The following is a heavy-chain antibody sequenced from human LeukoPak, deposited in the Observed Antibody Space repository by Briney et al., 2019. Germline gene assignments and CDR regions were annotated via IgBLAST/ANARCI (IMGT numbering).Heavy chain of an antibody. V-gene: IGHV3-23*01. J-gene: IGHJ4*02. Sequence: GGSLRLSCAASGFTFSSYAMSWVRQAPGKGLEWVSAISGSGGSTYYADSVKGRFTISRDNSKNTLYLQMNGLRVEDTAVYYCAKDFGAPTPLNGWRIEPPHWGQGTLVTVSS. D-gene: IGHD2-15*01. CDR1: GFTFSSYA. CDR3: AKDFGAPTPLNGWRIEPPH. CDR2: ISGSGGST.